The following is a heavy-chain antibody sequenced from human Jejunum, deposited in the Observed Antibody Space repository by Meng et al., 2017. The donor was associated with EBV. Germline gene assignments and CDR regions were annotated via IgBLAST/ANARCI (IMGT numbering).Heavy chain of an antibody. Sequence: GERVQSGSEVKKPGALVRVSCKGSGYTFTKYLIHWVRQAPGQGLEWMGILNPSTTYIEYAQKFRGRVTMTKDTSTSTVYMELSSLKSEDTAVYYCAREQAGTYQFDYWGQGSLVTVSS. D-gene: IGHD6-19*01. V-gene: IGHV1-46*01. CDR2: LNPSTTYI. CDR1: GYTFTKYL. J-gene: IGHJ4*02. CDR3: AREQAGTYQFDY.